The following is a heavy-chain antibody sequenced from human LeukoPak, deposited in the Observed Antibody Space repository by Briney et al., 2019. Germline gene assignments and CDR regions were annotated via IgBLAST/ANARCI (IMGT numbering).Heavy chain of an antibody. CDR3: ARRTAYGSGFQH. J-gene: IGHJ1*01. V-gene: IGHV4-59*08. CDR2: ISYSGDT. CDR1: GGSISSYY. D-gene: IGHD6-19*01. Sequence: PSETLSLTCSVSGGSISSYYWSWIRQPPGKGLEWIGHISYSGDTNYNPSLKSRVTISVDTSKNQFSLLLSSVTAADTAVYYCARRTAYGSGFQHWGQGTLVTVSS.